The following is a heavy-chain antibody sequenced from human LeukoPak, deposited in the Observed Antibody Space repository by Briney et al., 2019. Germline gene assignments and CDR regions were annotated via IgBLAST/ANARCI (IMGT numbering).Heavy chain of an antibody. CDR2: IRNNGGYT. J-gene: IGHJ4*02. D-gene: IGHD3-22*01. Sequence: PGGSLRLSCAASGFTFSSSAMSWVRQAPGKGLEWVSAIRNNGGYTYYADSVQGRFTISRDNSKSTLCLQMNSLRAEDTAVYYCAREGSYYDSSGYYSSFDYWGQGTLVTVSS. V-gene: IGHV3-23*01. CDR1: GFTFSSSA. CDR3: AREGSYYDSSGYYSSFDY.